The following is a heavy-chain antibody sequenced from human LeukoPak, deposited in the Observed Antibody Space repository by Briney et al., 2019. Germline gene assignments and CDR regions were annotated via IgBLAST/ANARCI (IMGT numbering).Heavy chain of an antibody. V-gene: IGHV3-48*03. CDR1: GFTFSSYE. Sequence: GGSLRLSCAASGFTFSSYEMNWVRQAPGKGLEWVSYISSSGSTIYYADSVKGRFTISRDNAKNSLYLQMNSLRAEDTAVYYCARGLIAGKFDYWAREPWSPSPQ. CDR2: ISSSGSTI. J-gene: IGHJ4*02. D-gene: IGHD3-10*01. CDR3: ARGLIAGKFDY.